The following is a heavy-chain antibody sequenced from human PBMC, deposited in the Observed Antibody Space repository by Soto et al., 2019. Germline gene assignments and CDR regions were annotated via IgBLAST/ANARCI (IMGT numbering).Heavy chain of an antibody. D-gene: IGHD3-22*01. CDR3: AGSGYYHNSCMDV. CDR1: GGSISSYY. J-gene: IGHJ6*02. Sequence: PSETLSLTCTVSGGSISSYYWSWIRQPPGKGLEWIGYIYYSGSTNYNPSLKSRVTISVDTSKNQFSLKLSSVTAADTAVYYCAGSGYYHNSCMDVWGQGTTVTVS. V-gene: IGHV4-59*12. CDR2: IYYSGST.